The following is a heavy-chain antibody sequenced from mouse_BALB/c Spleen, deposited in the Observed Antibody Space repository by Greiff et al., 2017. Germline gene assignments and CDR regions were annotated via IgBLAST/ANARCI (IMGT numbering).Heavy chain of an antibody. J-gene: IGHJ3*01. CDR2: ISSGSSTI. CDR3: ARGVDYYGSSTFPWFAG. V-gene: IGHV5-17*02. CDR1: GFTFSSFG. D-gene: IGHD1-1*01. Sequence: EVKLVESGGGLVQPGGSRKLSCAASGFTFSSFGMHWVRQAPEKGLEWVAYISSGSSTIYYADTVKGRFTISRGNPENTLFLQMTSLRSEDTAMYYCARGVDYYGSSTFPWFAGWGEGTRVTVSA.